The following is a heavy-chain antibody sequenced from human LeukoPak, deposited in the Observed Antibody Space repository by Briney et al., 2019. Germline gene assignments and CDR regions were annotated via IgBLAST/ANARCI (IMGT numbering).Heavy chain of an antibody. V-gene: IGHV7-4-1*02. J-gene: IGHJ5*02. Sequence: ASVKVSCKASGYTFTNYAMNWVRQAPGQGLEWMGWINTNTGNPTYAQGFTGRFVFSLDTSVSTAYLQISSLKAEDTAVYYCVRDPEVAVADWFDPWGQGTLVTVSS. CDR1: GYTFTNYA. CDR3: VRDPEVAVADWFDP. D-gene: IGHD6-19*01. CDR2: INTNTGNP.